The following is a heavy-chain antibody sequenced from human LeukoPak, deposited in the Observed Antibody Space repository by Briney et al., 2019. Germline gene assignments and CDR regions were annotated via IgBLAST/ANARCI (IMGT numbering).Heavy chain of an antibody. CDR1: GFTFSSYW. CDR3: TRAHTGSSFDP. CDR2: INGDGTTT. D-gene: IGHD6-6*01. V-gene: IGHV3-74*01. Sequence: PGGSLRLSCAASGFTFSSYWMHWVRQAPGKGLLWVSRINGDGTTTNYADPVNGRFTISRDNAKNTLYLQMNSLRAEDSAVYYCTRAHTGSSFDPWGQGTLVTVSS. J-gene: IGHJ5*02.